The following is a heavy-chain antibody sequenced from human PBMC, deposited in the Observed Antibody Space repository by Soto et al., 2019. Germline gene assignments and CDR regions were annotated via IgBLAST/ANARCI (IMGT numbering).Heavy chain of an antibody. D-gene: IGHD6-6*01. CDR3: ARDFVDEKLVEYNWFDP. V-gene: IGHV1-2*02. J-gene: IGHJ5*02. Sequence: QVQLVQSGAEVKKPGASVKVSCKASGYTFTGYYMHWVRQAPGQGLEWMGWINPNSGGTNYAQKFQGRVTMTRDTSISTAYMELSRLRSDDTAVYYCARDFVDEKLVEYNWFDPWGQGTLVTVSS. CDR1: GYTFTGYY. CDR2: INPNSGGT.